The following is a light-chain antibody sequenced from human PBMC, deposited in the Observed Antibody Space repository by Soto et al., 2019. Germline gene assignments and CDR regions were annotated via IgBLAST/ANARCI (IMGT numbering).Light chain of an antibody. Sequence: DIQMTQSPSSLSASVGDRVTITCRASQGIRNGLTWYQQKPGKDPKRLIYAASSLQSGVPSRFSGSGSGTEFTLTISSLQPEDFATYYCLQHDVNPLTFGQGTRVEIK. CDR1: QGIRNG. CDR3: LQHDVNPLT. CDR2: AAS. V-gene: IGKV1-17*01. J-gene: IGKJ1*01.